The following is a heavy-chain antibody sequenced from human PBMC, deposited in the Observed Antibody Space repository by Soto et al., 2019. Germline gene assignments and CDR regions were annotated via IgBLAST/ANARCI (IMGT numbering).Heavy chain of an antibody. CDR1: GGSISSGGYY. CDR2: IYYNGST. V-gene: IGHV4-31*03. Sequence: PSETLSLTCTVSGGSISSGGYYWSWIRQHPGKGLEWIGEIYYNGSTYYNPSLKSRVTISVDTSKNQFSLKLSSVTAADTAVYYCATLPPRIVVSLLPIPTWGQGILVTVSS. CDR3: ATLPPRIVVSLLPIPT. J-gene: IGHJ5*02. D-gene: IGHD2-21*01.